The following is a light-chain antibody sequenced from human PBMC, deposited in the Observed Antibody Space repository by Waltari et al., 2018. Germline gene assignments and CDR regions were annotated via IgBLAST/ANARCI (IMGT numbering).Light chain of an antibody. CDR1: ASDVGGYKY. CDR2: EVT. J-gene: IGLJ2*01. V-gene: IGLV2-14*01. Sequence: QSALTQPASVSGSPGQSITISCTGRASDVGGYKYVSWYQQHPGKAPKLMIYEVTNRPSGVSNRFSGSKSGNTASLTISGLQAEDEADYYCSSYASSDTLVFGGGTTVTVL. CDR3: SSYASSDTLV.